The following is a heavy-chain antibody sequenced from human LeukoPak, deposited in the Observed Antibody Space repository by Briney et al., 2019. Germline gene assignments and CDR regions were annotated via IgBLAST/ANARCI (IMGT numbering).Heavy chain of an antibody. D-gene: IGHD3-10*01. V-gene: IGHV3-20*04. CDR1: GFTFDDYG. Sequence: RGSLRLSCAASGFTFDDYGMSWVRQAPGKGLEWVSGINWNGGSTGYADSVKGRFTISRDNAKNTLYLQMNSLRAEDTAVYYCARVYGSGSYPYYFDYWGQGTLVTVSS. CDR2: INWNGGST. CDR3: ARVYGSGSYPYYFDY. J-gene: IGHJ4*02.